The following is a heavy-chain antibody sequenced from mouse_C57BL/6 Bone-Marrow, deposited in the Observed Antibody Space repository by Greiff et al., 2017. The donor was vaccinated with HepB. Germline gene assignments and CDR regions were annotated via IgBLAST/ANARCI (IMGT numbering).Heavy chain of an antibody. D-gene: IGHD2-12*01. J-gene: IGHJ3*01. Sequence: QVQLQQSGAELVRPGTSVKLSCKASGYTFTSYWMHWVKQRPGQGLEWIGVIDPSDSYTNYNQKFKGKATLTVDTSSSTAYMQLSSLTSEDSAVYYCAGLRPWFAYWGQGTLVTVSA. CDR2: IDPSDSYT. CDR3: AGLRPWFAY. V-gene: IGHV1-59*01. CDR1: GYTFTSYW.